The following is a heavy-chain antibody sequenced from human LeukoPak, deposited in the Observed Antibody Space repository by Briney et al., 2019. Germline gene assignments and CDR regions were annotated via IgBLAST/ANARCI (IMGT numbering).Heavy chain of an antibody. J-gene: IGHJ5*02. D-gene: IGHD2-2*01. V-gene: IGHV4-4*07. CDR1: GGSISSYY. CDR3: ARDWFVVPAAGITNWFDP. CDR2: IYTSGST. Sequence: SETLSLTCTVSGGSISSYYWSWIRQPAGKGLEWIGRIYTSGSTNYNPSLKSRVTMSVDTSKNQFSLKLSSVTAADTAVYYCARDWFVVPAAGITNWFDPWGQGTMVTVSS.